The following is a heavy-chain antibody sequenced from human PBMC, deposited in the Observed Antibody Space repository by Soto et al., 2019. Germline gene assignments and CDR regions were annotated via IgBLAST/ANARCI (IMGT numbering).Heavy chain of an antibody. V-gene: IGHV1-18*04. CDR3: ATEPIYYNDGSGYYPLGH. J-gene: IGHJ4*02. CDR1: GYSFATYG. D-gene: IGHD3-22*01. Sequence: QVQLVQSGAEVKKPGASVKVSCKASGYSFATYGFSWVRQAPGQGLECVGWISAHNGDTHYSQKFQGRVTLTTDTSTNTGYMELKSVTSDDTAVYFCATEPIYYNDGSGYYPLGHWGQGTLVTFSS. CDR2: ISAHNGDT.